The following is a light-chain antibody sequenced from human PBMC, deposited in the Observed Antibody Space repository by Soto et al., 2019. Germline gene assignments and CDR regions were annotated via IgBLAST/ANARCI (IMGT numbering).Light chain of an antibody. CDR3: QSYDSSLSGWV. Sequence: QSVLTQPPSVSGAPGQRVTISCTESSSNIGAGYDVHWYQQLPGTAPKLLIYGNSNRPSGVPDRFSGSKSGTSASLAITGLQAEDEVDYYCQSYDSSLSGWVFGGGTKLTVL. J-gene: IGLJ3*02. V-gene: IGLV1-40*01. CDR1: SSNIGAGYD. CDR2: GNS.